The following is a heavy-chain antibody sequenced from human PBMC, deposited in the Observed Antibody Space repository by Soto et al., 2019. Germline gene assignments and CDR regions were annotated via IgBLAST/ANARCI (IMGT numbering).Heavy chain of an antibody. Sequence: GESLKISCKGSGYTFTNYWVGWVRQMPGKGPEWMGIIYPGDSDTKYNPSFQGQVTISADKSITTTYLQWSSLKASDTAIYYCAASIFYYGMDVWGQGTTVTVSS. V-gene: IGHV5-51*01. CDR1: GYTFTNYW. J-gene: IGHJ6*02. CDR2: IYPGDSDT. CDR3: AASIFYYGMDV.